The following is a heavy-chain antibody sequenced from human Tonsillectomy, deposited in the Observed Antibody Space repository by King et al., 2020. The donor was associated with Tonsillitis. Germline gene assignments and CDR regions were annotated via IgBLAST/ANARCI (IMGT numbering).Heavy chain of an antibody. J-gene: IGHJ4*02. CDR3: ARERRSGYGDYFDY. CDR1: SGSISSGGYS. D-gene: IGHD3-3*01. CDR2: IYYSGST. Sequence: QLQESGPGLVKPSQTLSLTCAVSSGSISSGGYSWSWIRQPPGKGLEWIGYIYYSGSTYYNPSLKSRVTISVDTSKNQFSLKLSSVTAADTAVYYCARERRSGYGDYFDYWGQGTLVTVSS. V-gene: IGHV4-30-4*07.